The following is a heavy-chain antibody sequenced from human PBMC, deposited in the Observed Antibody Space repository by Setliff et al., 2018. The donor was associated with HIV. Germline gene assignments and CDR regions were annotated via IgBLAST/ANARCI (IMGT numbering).Heavy chain of an antibody. J-gene: IGHJ3*02. Sequence: PGESLKISCRASGYAFSSFAMTWVRQAPGKGLEWVSIIYTDDSNTYYAESVKGRFTISRDNSKNTLYLQMNSLRAEDTAVYYCAKHFLLWSNAFHIWGQGTMVTVSS. CDR2: IYTDDSNT. CDR1: GYAFSSFA. D-gene: IGHD2-21*01. CDR3: AKHFLLWSNAFHI. V-gene: IGHV3-23*03.